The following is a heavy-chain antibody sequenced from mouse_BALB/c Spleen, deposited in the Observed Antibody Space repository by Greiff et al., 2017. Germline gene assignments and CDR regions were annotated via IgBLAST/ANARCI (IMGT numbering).Heavy chain of an antibody. D-gene: IGHD1-1*01. CDR3: ARSGGTTVLYYFDY. CDR1: GFTFSSFG. V-gene: IGHV5-17*02. CDR2: ISSGSSTI. Sequence: EVQLVESGGGLVQPGGSRKLSCAASGFTFSSFGMHWVRQAPEKGLEWVAYISSGSSTIYYADTVKGRFTISRDNPKNTLFLQMTSLRSEDTAMYYCARSGGTTVLYYFDYWGQGTTLTVSS. J-gene: IGHJ2*01.